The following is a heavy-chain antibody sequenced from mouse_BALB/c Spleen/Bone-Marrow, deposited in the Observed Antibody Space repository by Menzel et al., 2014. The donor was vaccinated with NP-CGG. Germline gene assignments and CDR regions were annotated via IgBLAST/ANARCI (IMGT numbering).Heavy chain of an antibody. CDR3: TRSLYGNYVMDF. CDR2: IDPETGGT. D-gene: IGHD2-1*01. Sequence: QVQLQQSGAELVRPGASVALSCKASGYTFTDYEMHWVKQTPVHGLEWIGAIDPETGGTAYNQKFKGKATLTADKSSSTAYMELRNLTSEDSAVYYCTRSLYGNYVMDFWGQGTTVTVSS. V-gene: IGHV1-15*01. J-gene: IGHJ4*01. CDR1: GYTFTDYE.